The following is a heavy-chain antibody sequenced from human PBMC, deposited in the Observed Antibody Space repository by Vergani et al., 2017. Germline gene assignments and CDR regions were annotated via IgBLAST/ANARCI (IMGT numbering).Heavy chain of an antibody. D-gene: IGHD2-15*01. CDR2: IIPILGIA. V-gene: IGHV1-69*08. Sequence: QVQLVQSGAEVKKPGSSVKVSCKASGGTFSSYTISWVRQAPGQGLEWMGRIIPILGIANYEQKFQGRVTITADKATSTAYMELSSLRSEDTAVYYCARDIDNKDSSVGFDPWGQGTLVTVSS. CDR1: GGTFSSYT. CDR3: ARDIDNKDSSVGFDP. J-gene: IGHJ5*02.